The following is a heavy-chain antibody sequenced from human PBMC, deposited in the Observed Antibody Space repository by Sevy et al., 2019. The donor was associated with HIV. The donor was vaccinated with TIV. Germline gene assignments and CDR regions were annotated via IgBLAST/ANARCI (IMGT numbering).Heavy chain of an antibody. Sequence: SETLPLTCTVSGGSISSSSYYWGWIRQPPGKGLEWIGSIYYSGSSYYNPSLKSRVTISVDTSKNQFSLKLSSVTAAEQGVDYCARNRGFCSGGSCYSLVRFYLFEYWGQGTLVTVSS. CDR1: GGSISSSSYY. J-gene: IGHJ4*02. CDR3: ARNRGFCSGGSCYSLVRFYLFEY. CDR2: IYYSGSS. V-gene: IGHV4-39*01. D-gene: IGHD2-15*01.